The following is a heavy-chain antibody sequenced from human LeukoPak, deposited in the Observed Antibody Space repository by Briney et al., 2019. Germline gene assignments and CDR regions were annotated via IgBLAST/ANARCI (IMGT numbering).Heavy chain of an antibody. D-gene: IGHD3-22*01. CDR1: GYTLTELS. CDR2: FDPEDGET. CDR3: ATARRYYDSSGYKQGYYFDY. J-gene: IGHJ4*02. Sequence: ASVKVSCKFSGYTLTELSMHWVRQAPGKGLEWMGGFDPEDGETIYAQKFQGRVTMTEDTSTDTAYMELSSLRSEDTAVYYCATARRYYDSSGYKQGYYFDYWGQGTLVTVSS. V-gene: IGHV1-24*01.